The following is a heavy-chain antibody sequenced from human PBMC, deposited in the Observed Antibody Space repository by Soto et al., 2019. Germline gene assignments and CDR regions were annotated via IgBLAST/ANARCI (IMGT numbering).Heavy chain of an antibody. J-gene: IGHJ4*02. D-gene: IGHD3-3*02. CDR3: ARMSIDGGNSRYDY. CDR2: IYYSGST. Sequence: SETLSLTCTFSGGSISSYYWSWIRQPPGKGLEWIGYIYYSGSTNYNPSLKSRVTISVDTSKNQFSLKLSSVTAADTAVYYCARMSIDGGNSRYDYWGQGTLVTVSS. V-gene: IGHV4-59*08. CDR1: GGSISSYY.